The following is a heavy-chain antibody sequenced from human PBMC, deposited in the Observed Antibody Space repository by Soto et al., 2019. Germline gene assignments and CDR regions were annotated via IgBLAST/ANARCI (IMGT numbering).Heavy chain of an antibody. CDR3: TSPKETRAY. Sequence: EVQLVESGGGLVEPGGSLRLSCAASGFSFSNAWMTWVRHAPGKGLEWVGRIKSNTDGGTTDYAAPVKGRFTISRDDSASTLYLQMNNLKTEDTAVYYCTSPKETRAYWGQGTLVTVSS. V-gene: IGHV3-15*07. CDR2: IKSNTDGGTT. J-gene: IGHJ4*02. CDR1: GFSFSNAW. D-gene: IGHD1-7*01.